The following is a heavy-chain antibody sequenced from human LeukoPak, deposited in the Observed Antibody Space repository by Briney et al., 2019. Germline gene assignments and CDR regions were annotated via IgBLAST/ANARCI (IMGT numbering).Heavy chain of an antibody. Sequence: GGSLRLSCAVSGFTFSNYWMSWVRQGPGKGLEWVANINQDGSEKYYVDSVKGRFTISRDNAKNSLYLQMNSLRAEDTAVYYCARKGGSKFRGVIMDAFDMWGQGTMVTVSS. V-gene: IGHV3-7*05. J-gene: IGHJ3*02. CDR1: GFTFSNYW. CDR3: ARKGGSKFRGVIMDAFDM. CDR2: INQDGSEK. D-gene: IGHD3-10*01.